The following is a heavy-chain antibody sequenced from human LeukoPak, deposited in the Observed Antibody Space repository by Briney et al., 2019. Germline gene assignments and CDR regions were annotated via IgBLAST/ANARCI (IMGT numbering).Heavy chain of an antibody. CDR2: ISYDGSNK. V-gene: IGHV3-30-3*01. CDR3: ARDSDSSGYSDY. CDR1: GFTFSSYA. Sequence: GGSLRLSCAASGFTFSSYAMHWVRQAPGKGLEWVAVISYDGSNKYYADSVKGRFTISRDNSKNTPYLQMNSLRAEDTAVYYCARDSDSSGYSDYWGQGTLVTVSS. D-gene: IGHD3-22*01. J-gene: IGHJ4*02.